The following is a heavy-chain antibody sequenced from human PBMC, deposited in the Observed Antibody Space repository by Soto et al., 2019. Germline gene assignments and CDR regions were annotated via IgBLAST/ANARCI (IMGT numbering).Heavy chain of an antibody. D-gene: IGHD2-2*01. CDR3: ARGDPSPDIVVVPAAIQCDY. J-gene: IGHJ4*02. Sequence: GTSVKVSCKASGYAYTGYYLQWVRQSPGQGLEWMGWINPNSGGTNYAQKFQGWVTMTRDTSISTAYMELSRLRSDDTAVYYCARGDPSPDIVVVPAAIQCDYWGQGTLVTVSS. V-gene: IGHV1-2*04. CDR1: GYAYTGYY. CDR2: INPNSGGT.